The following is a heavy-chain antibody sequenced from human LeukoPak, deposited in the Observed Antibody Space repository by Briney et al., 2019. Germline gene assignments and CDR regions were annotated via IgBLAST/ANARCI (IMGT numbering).Heavy chain of an antibody. CDR1: GFTFSSYS. Sequence: GGSLRLSCAASGFTFSSYSMNWVRQAPGKGLEWVSSISGSTSRSSSYIYYADSVKGRFTISRDNARNSLYLQMSSLRAEDTAVYYCARVRTIANYYYYYMDVWGKGTTVTVSS. J-gene: IGHJ6*03. V-gene: IGHV3-21*01. D-gene: IGHD2/OR15-2a*01. CDR3: ARVRTIANYYYYYMDV. CDR2: ISGSTSRSSSYI.